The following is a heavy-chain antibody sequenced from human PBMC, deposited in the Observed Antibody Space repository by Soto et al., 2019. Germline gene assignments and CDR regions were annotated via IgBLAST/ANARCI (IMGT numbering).Heavy chain of an antibody. D-gene: IGHD6-19*01. CDR1: GFTFSSYA. J-gene: IGHJ4*02. Sequence: GGSLRLSCSASGFTFSSYAMSWVRQAPGKGLEWVSTISGSAINTHYADSVKGRFTISRDNSKSTLSLQMSSLRADDTAVYYCAKGRSAVAGLVDYWGQGTLVTVSS. V-gene: IGHV3-23*01. CDR3: AKGRSAVAGLVDY. CDR2: ISGSAINT.